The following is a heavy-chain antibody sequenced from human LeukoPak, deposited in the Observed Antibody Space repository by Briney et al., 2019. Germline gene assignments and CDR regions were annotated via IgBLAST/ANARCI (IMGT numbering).Heavy chain of an antibody. CDR3: ARGPPESTSSDF. Sequence: ASVKVLCKACGYTFRNYDVNWVRQAAGQGLEWIGWMRPNNGNSRYAEKLQGRDTINRHMYKNTAYREVRSETCEDAAVLFCARGPPESTSSDFGGQGTRVTISS. V-gene: IGHV1-8*01. J-gene: IGHJ4*02. CDR1: GYTFRNYD. D-gene: IGHD6-19*01. CDR2: MRPNNGNS.